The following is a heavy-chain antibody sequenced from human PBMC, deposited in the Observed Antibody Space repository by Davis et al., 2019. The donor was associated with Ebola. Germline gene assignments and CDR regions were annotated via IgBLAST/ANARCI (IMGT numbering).Heavy chain of an antibody. D-gene: IGHD4-17*01. CDR3: ARAEDDYGEYPDALDI. Sequence: GESLKISCAASGFTVSDNYMSWVRQAPGKGLEWVSVIYNVYTMYYADSVKGRFTISRDSSMNTVYLQMSSLRAEDTAVYYCARAEDDYGEYPDALDIWGQGTVVTVSS. CDR1: GFTVSDNY. J-gene: IGHJ3*02. V-gene: IGHV3-53*01. CDR2: IYNVYTM.